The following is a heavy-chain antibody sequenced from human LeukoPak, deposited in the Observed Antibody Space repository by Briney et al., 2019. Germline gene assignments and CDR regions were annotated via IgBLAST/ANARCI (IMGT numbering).Heavy chain of an antibody. CDR2: INQDVSEK. CDR3: AELGITMIGGV. CDR1: GFTFSTYW. V-gene: IGHV3-7*01. J-gene: IGHJ6*04. Sequence: PGGSLRLSCAASGFTFSTYWMSWVRQAPGKGLEWVANINQDVSEKYYVDSVKGRFTISRDNAKNSLYLQMNSLRAEDTAVYYCAELGITMIGGVWGKGTTVTISS. D-gene: IGHD3-10*02.